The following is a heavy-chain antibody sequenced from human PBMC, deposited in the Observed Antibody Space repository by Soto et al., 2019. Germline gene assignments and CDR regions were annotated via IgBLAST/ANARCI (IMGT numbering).Heavy chain of an antibody. J-gene: IGHJ6*02. Sequence: LRLSCSASGFTFSSYAMHWVRQAPGKGLEWVAVISYDGSNKYYADSVKGRFTISRDNSKNTLYLQMNSLRAEDTAVYYCAKDGGNYDFWSGYGYGMDVWGQGTTVTVSS. CDR3: AKDGGNYDFWSGYGYGMDV. CDR1: GFTFSSYA. CDR2: ISYDGSNK. V-gene: IGHV3-30-3*01. D-gene: IGHD3-3*01.